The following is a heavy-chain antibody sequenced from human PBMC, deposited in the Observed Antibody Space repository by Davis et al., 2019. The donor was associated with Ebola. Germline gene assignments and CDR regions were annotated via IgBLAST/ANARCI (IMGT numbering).Heavy chain of an antibody. CDR2: INAGNGNT. CDR1: GYTFTSYA. D-gene: IGHD3-22*01. V-gene: IGHV1-3*01. Sequence: ASVKVSCKASGYTFTSYAMHWVRQAPGQRLEWMGWINAGNGNTKYSQKFQGRVTITRDTSASTAYMELSSLRSDDTAVFYCARDVPTYYYDSSGYYLSYYFDYWGQGTLVTVSS. CDR3: ARDVPTYYYDSSGYYLSYYFDY. J-gene: IGHJ4*02.